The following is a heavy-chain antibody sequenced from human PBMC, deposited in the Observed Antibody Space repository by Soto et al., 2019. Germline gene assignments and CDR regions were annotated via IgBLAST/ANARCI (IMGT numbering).Heavy chain of an antibody. D-gene: IGHD6-13*01. Sequence: PGGSLRLSCAAPGFTFSSYAMSWVRQAPGKGLEWVSAISGSGGSTYYADSVKGRFTISRDNSKNTLYLQMNSLRAEDTAVYYCAKVSSWYEYYFDYWGQGTLVTVSS. CDR2: ISGSGGST. CDR3: AKVSSWYEYYFDY. V-gene: IGHV3-23*01. CDR1: GFTFSSYA. J-gene: IGHJ4*02.